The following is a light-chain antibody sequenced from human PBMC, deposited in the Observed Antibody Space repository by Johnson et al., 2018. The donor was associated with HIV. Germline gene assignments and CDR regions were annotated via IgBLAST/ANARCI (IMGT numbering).Light chain of an antibody. CDR3: GTWDTSLSAGAYV. J-gene: IGLJ1*01. CDR2: DTD. CDR1: SSNIGNNS. Sequence: QSVLTQPPSVSAAPGQTVTIPCSGNSSNIGNNSVSWCQRLPGTAPKLLIHDTDERPPGIPDRFSGSKSGTSATLGITGLQTGDEADSYCGTWDTSLSAGAYVFGTGTKVTVL. V-gene: IGLV1-51*01.